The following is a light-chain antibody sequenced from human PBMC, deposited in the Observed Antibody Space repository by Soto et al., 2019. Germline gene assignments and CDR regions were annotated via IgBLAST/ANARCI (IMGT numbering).Light chain of an antibody. V-gene: IGLV2-14*01. Sequence: QSALTQPASVSGSPGQSITVSCTGASSDVGGYNYVSWYQQHPGKAPRLMIYDVSNRPSGVPNRFSGSKSGNTASLTISGLQAEDGADYYCSSYTSSSTYVFGTGTKVTVL. CDR1: SSDVGGYNY. CDR2: DVS. CDR3: SSYTSSSTYV. J-gene: IGLJ1*01.